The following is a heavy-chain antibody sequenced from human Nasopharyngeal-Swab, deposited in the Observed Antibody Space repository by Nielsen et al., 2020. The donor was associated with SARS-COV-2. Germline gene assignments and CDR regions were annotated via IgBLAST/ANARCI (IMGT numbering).Heavy chain of an antibody. J-gene: IGHJ4*02. CDR3: AKDLGVESPLWFDY. D-gene: IGHD4-23*01. V-gene: IGHV3-23*01. CDR1: GFTFSIYA. Sequence: GGSLRLSCTASGFTFSIYAMSFVRQAPGQGLVRVPDISVCGGSTYYAESVKGRFTISRDNSKNTLYLQMSSLRAEDTAIYYCAKDLGVESPLWFDYWGQGTLLTVSS. CDR2: ISVCGGST.